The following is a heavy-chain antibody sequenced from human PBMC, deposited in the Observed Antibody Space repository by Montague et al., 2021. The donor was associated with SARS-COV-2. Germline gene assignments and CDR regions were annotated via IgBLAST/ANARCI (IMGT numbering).Heavy chain of an antibody. V-gene: IGHV3-48*03. Sequence: SLRLSCAASGFTFSSYEMNWVRQAPGKGLEWVSYISSSGSLIYYADSAKGRFTISRDNAKNSLYLQMNSLRAEDTAVYYCAGDRPLDSYDPNFQYWGQGTLVTVSS. J-gene: IGHJ1*01. CDR3: AGDRPLDSYDPNFQY. CDR1: GFTFSSYE. CDR2: ISSSGSLI. D-gene: IGHD2-21*01.